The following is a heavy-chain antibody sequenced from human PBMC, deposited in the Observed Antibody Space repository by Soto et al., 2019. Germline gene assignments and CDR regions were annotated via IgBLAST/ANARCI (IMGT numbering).Heavy chain of an antibody. V-gene: IGHV1-18*01. CDR3: ARGHIVVVPAANKDPIDFDY. Sequence: ASVKVSCKASGYTFTSYGISWVRQAPGQGLEWMGWISAYNGNTNYAQKLQGRVTMTTDTSTSTAYMELRSLRSDDTAVYYCARGHIVVVPAANKDPIDFDYWGQGTLVTVSS. CDR1: GYTFTSYG. J-gene: IGHJ4*02. CDR2: ISAYNGNT. D-gene: IGHD2-2*01.